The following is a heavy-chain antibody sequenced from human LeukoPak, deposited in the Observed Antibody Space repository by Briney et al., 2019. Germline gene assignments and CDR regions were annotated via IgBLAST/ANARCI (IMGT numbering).Heavy chain of an antibody. CDR1: GYTFTGYY. CDR3: ARGRFLEWSTTFDY. V-gene: IGHV1-2*02. D-gene: IGHD3-3*01. J-gene: IGHJ4*02. CDR2: INPNGGGT. Sequence: ASVKVSCKASGYTFTGYYMHWVRQAPGQGLEWMGWINPNGGGTNYAQKFQGRVTMTRDTSISTAYMELSRLRSDDTAVYYCARGRFLEWSTTFDYWGQGTLVTVSS.